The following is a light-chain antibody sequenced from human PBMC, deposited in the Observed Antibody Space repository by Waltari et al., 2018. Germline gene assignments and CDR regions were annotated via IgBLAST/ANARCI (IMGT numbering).Light chain of an antibody. J-gene: IGKJ4*01. V-gene: IGKV3-15*01. CDR1: QSIDNN. CDR3: QQYNRWPPLT. CDR2: GAS. Sequence: EVVMTQSPATLSVSPGERVTLSCKASQSIDNNLAWYQQKPGQAPRLLIYGASTRATGVPARCSGRGSGTEFTLTISSLQSEDCGVFYCQQYNRWPPLTFGGGTRVEIK.